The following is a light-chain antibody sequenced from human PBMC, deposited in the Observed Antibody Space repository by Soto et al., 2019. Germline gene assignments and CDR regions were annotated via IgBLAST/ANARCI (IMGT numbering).Light chain of an antibody. CDR3: QQRSNWLT. CDR1: QSVSSY. J-gene: IGKJ4*01. V-gene: IGKV3-11*01. CDR2: EAS. Sequence: EIVLTQSPVTLSLSPGERATLSCRASQSVSSYLAWYQQKPGQAPRLLIYEASNRATGIPARFSGSGSGTDFTLTISSLEPEDFAVYYCQQRSNWLTFGGGTKVEIK.